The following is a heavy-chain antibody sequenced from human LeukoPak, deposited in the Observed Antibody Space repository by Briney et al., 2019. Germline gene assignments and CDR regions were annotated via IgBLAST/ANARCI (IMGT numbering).Heavy chain of an antibody. Sequence: SGPTLVNPTQTLTRTCTFSGFSLSTSGVGLGCIRQPPGKALEGLALSYWDDDKRYSPSLKSRLTIPKDTSNNQVVLTMTTMDPVDTATYYCAHWVVTAPIVGNWFDPWDQGTLVTVSS. V-gene: IGHV2-5*02. CDR2: SYWDDDK. D-gene: IGHD2-21*02. J-gene: IGHJ5*02. CDR3: AHWVVTAPIVGNWFDP. CDR1: GFSLSTSGVG.